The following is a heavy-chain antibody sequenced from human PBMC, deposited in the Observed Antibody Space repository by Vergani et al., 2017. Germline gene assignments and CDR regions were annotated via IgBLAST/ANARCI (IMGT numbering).Heavy chain of an antibody. CDR2: IHYSGRT. J-gene: IGHJ5*02. D-gene: IGHD3-10*01. V-gene: IGHV4-30-4*08. CDR3: ARATYYYGSGSYPWFDP. CDR1: GGSISGGDFF. Sequence: QVQLQESGPGLVKPSQTLSLTCTVSGGSISGGDFFRSWIRQPPGKGLEWVGYIHYSGRTYYNPSLKSRISISVDTSKNQFSLKLSSVTAADTAVYYCARATYYYGSGSYPWFDPWGQGTLVTVSS.